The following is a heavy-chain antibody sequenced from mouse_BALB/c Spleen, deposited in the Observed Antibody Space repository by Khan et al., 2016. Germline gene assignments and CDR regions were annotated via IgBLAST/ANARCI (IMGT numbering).Heavy chain of an antibody. CDR3: ARGYYCGDY. Sequence: QVQPQQSGAELMKPGASVKISCKATGYTFSSYWIEWVKQRPGNGLEWIGEILPGSGSTNYKEKCKGKVTFTADTSYNTAYMQLSSLTSEDSAVYSCARGYYCGDYWGQGTTLTVSS. D-gene: IGHD1-1*01. V-gene: IGHV1-9*01. J-gene: IGHJ2*01. CDR2: ILPGSGST. CDR1: GYTFSSYW.